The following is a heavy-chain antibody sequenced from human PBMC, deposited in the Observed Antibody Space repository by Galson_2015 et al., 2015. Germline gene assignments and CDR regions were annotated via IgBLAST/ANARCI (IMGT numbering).Heavy chain of an antibody. Sequence: SLRLSCAASGFTFSNAWMSWVRQAPGKGLEWVGRIKSKTDGGTTDYAAPVKGRFTISRDDSKNTLYLQMNSLRTEDTAVYYCTTDDPLYYYYGMDVWGQGTTVTVSS. CDR2: IKSKTDGGTT. CDR3: TTDDPLYYYYGMDV. V-gene: IGHV3-15*01. J-gene: IGHJ6*02. CDR1: GFTFSNAW.